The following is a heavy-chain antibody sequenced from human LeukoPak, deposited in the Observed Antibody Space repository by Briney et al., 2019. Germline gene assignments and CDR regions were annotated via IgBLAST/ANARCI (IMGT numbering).Heavy chain of an antibody. J-gene: IGHJ3*02. Sequence: SVKVSCKASGGTFSSYAISWVRQAPGQGLEWMGRIIPILGIANYAQKFQGRVTITADKSTSTAYMELSSLRSEDTAVYYCARDRATKYGGNAFDIWGQGTMVTVSS. CDR1: GGTFSSYA. CDR2: IIPILGIA. CDR3: ARDRATKYGGNAFDI. V-gene: IGHV1-69*04. D-gene: IGHD4-23*01.